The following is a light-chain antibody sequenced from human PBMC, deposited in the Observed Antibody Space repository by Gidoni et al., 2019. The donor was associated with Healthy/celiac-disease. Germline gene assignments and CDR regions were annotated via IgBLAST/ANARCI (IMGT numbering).Light chain of an antibody. CDR3: QQYGSSPLT. V-gene: IGKV3-20*01. CDR1: QSVSSSY. CDR2: GAS. J-gene: IGKJ4*01. Sequence: EIVLTLSPGTLSLSPWERATLSCRASQSVSSSYLARYQQKPSQAPRLLIYGASSRATGIPDRFSGSGSGRDVTLTISRLEPEDFAVYYCQQYGSSPLTFGGGTKVEIK.